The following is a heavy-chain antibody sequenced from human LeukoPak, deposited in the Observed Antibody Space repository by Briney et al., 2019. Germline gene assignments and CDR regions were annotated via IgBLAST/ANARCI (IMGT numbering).Heavy chain of an antibody. CDR3: AKAGGWYIFGY. V-gene: IGHV3-23*01. CDR2: ISGSGGST. CDR1: GFTFSSYW. J-gene: IGHJ4*02. D-gene: IGHD6-19*01. Sequence: GGSLRLSCAASGFTFSSYWMHWVRQAPGKGLEWVSAISGSGGSTYYADSVKGRFTISRDNSKNTLYLQMNSLRAEDTAVYYCAKAGGWYIFGYWGQGTLVTVSS.